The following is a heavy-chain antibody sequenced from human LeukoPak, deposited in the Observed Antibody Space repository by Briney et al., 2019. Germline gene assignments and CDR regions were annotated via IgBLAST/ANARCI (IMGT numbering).Heavy chain of an antibody. CDR2: IYYSGST. CDR1: GGSISSYY. D-gene: IGHD3-10*01. V-gene: IGHV4-59*01. Sequence: SETLSLTGTVSGGSISSYYWSWIRQPPGKGLEGIGYIYYSGSTNYNPSLKSRVTISVDTYKHQFSLKLSSVTAADTAVYYCARSYSNPPYYYYYYMDVWGKGTTVTVSS. CDR3: ARSYSNPPYYYYYYMDV. J-gene: IGHJ6*03.